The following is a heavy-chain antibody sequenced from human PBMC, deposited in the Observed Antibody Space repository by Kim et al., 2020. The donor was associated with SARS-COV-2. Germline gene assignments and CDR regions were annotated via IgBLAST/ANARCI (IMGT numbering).Heavy chain of an antibody. CDR1: GYTFTSYG. J-gene: IGHJ5*02. CDR3: ARDGTAMVLGDNWFDP. D-gene: IGHD5-18*01. Sequence: ASVKVSCKASGYTFTSYGISWVRQAPGQGLEWMGWISAYNGNTNYAQKLQGRVTMTTDTSTSTAYMELRSLRSDDTAVYYCARDGTAMVLGDNWFDPWGQGTLVTVSS. V-gene: IGHV1-18*01. CDR2: ISAYNGNT.